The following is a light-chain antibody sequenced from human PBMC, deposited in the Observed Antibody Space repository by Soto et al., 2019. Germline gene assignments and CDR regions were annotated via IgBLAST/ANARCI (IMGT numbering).Light chain of an antibody. CDR3: QQRGNWPPLT. V-gene: IGKV3-11*01. CDR1: QSINSN. Sequence: IVMTQSPATLSVSPGERATLSCRASQSINSNLAWYQQKPGQAPRLLMFRASIRATGLPGRFSGSGSGTDFTLTISSLEPEDFAVYYCQQRGNWPPLTFGGGTKVDIK. J-gene: IGKJ4*01. CDR2: RAS.